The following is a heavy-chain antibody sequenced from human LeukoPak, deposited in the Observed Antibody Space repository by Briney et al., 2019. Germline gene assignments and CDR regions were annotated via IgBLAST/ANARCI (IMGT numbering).Heavy chain of an antibody. Sequence: GGSLRLSCAASGITFSRFWMSWVRQAPGKGLQGVANINQDGSEKHYVDSVKGRFTISRDNAENSLYLQMNSLRAEDTAVYYCASGGHLDYWGQGALATVAS. CDR3: ASGGHLDY. D-gene: IGHD3-16*01. V-gene: IGHV3-7*03. CDR1: GITFSRFW. CDR2: INQDGSEK. J-gene: IGHJ4*02.